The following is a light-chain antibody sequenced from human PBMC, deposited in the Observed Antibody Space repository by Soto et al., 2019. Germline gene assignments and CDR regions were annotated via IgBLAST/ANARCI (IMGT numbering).Light chain of an antibody. CDR3: QQANSFPIT. V-gene: IGKV1D-12*01. J-gene: IGKJ5*01. CDR2: EAS. CDR1: QGITNR. Sequence: QMTQSPSSVSATAGARATITFGASQGITNRLAWYQQKPGKAPKLLIYEASSLQSGVPSRISGSGSGTDFTLTISSLQPEDFATYYCQQANSFPITFGQGTRLEIK.